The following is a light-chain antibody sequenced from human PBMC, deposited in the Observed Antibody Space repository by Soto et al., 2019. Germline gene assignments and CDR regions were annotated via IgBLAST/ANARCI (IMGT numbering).Light chain of an antibody. CDR2: DAS. CDR3: QQYESLPLT. CDR1: HDINKN. V-gene: IGKV1-33*01. J-gene: IGKJ5*01. Sequence: IHMAHSPSSLSSSVLDIFTITCQSSHDINKNLIWYQQKPGKAPKLLIYDASDLETGVPSRFSGSGSGTGFTFTISSLQPEDFATYYCQQYESLPLTFGQGTRLEIK.